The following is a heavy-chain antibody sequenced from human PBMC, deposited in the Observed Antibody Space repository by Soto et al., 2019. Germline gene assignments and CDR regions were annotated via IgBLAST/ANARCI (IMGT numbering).Heavy chain of an antibody. CDR2: IKQDGSEK. V-gene: IGHV3-7*03. D-gene: IGHD3-22*01. J-gene: IGHJ4*02. CDR1: GFTFSSYW. CDR3: GSSGYYYACAY. Sequence: GGSLRLSCAASGFTFSSYWMSWVRQAPGKGLEWVANIKQDGSEKYYVDSVKGRFTISRDNAKNSLYLQMNSLRAEDTAVYYCGSSGYYYACAYWGRGTLVTVSS.